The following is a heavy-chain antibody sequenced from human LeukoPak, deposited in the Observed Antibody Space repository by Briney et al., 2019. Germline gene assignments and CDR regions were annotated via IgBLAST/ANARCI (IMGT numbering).Heavy chain of an antibody. CDR3: AKDRECCGTSCSRYFDF. CDR2: ISVRGGHT. J-gene: IGHJ4*02. CDR1: GFTFSNYA. V-gene: IGHV3-23*01. D-gene: IGHD2-2*01. Sequence: PGGSLRLSCAASGFTFSNYAMSWVRQAPGKGLEWVSGISVRGGHTYYADPVKGRFAISRDNSGNTMFLQMNSLRAEDTAVYYCAKDRECCGTSCSRYFDFWGQGTLVAVSS.